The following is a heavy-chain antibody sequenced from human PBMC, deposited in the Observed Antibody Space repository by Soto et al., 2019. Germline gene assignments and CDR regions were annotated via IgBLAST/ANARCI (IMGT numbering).Heavy chain of an antibody. CDR1: GFTFNKYA. J-gene: IGHJ4*01. D-gene: IGHD4-17*01. CDR3: APTRYDYGDDAVGY. Sequence: EVQLLEYGGGLVQRGESLRLSCVASGFTFNKYAMTWVRQAPGEGLEWVSSISGSSSTTYYADSVKGRFTISRDISKNTVYLHMNTLSTEDTAVYYCAPTRYDYGDDAVGYWGQGTLVTVSS. CDR2: ISGSSSTT. V-gene: IGHV3-23*01.